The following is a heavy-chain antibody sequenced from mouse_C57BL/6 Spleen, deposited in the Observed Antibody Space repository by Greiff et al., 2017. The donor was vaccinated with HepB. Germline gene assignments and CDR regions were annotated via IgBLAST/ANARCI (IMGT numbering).Heavy chain of an antibody. CDR3: ARWGVVVTEAMDY. D-gene: IGHD2-12*01. CDR1: GYTFTSYW. J-gene: IGHJ4*01. CDR2: IDPSDSYT. Sequence: QVQLQQPGAELVKPGASVKLSCKASGYTFTSYWMQWVKQRPGQGLEWIGEIDPSDSYTNYNQKFKGKASLTVDTSSSTAYMQLSSLTSEDSAVYYCARWGVVVTEAMDYWGQGTSVTVSS. V-gene: IGHV1-50*01.